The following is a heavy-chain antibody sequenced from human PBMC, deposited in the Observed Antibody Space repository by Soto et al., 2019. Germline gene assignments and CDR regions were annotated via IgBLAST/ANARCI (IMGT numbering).Heavy chain of an antibody. D-gene: IGHD6-6*01. V-gene: IGHV4-31*03. CDR1: SDSMNSGGYY. Sequence: TSETLSLTCSVSSDSMNSGGYYWSWIRQHPGKGLEWIGYIYSNGDTYYNPSLKSRVTISVDTSKNQFSLNLTSVTAADTAVYYCARRGGSSSGYYYYAMDVWGQGTTVTVS. CDR3: ARRGGSSSGYYYYAMDV. J-gene: IGHJ6*02. CDR2: IYSNGDT.